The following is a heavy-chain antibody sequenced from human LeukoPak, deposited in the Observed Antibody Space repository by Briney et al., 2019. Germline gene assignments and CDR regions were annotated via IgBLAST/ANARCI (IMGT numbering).Heavy chain of an antibody. CDR2: IKQDGSEK. CDR1: GFTFSSYW. D-gene: IGHD3-3*01. CDR3: ARDQQVFWSGYSPYYFDY. J-gene: IGHJ4*02. V-gene: IGHV3-7*01. Sequence: PGGSLRLSCAASGFTFSSYWMSWVRQAPGKGLEWVANIKQDGSEKYYVDSVKGRFTISRDNAKNSLYLQMNSLRAEDTAVYYCARDQQVFWSGYSPYYFDYWGQGTLVTVSS.